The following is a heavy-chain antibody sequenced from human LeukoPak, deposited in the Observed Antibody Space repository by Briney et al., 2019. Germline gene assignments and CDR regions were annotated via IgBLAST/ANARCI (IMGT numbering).Heavy chain of an antibody. J-gene: IGHJ6*03. CDR2: NYFSGRT. CDR1: VDSISIHY. Sequence: SETLCLTRAVSVDSISIHYRSCVSDRPGEGPGSIGYNYFSGRTNYNPSLKSRINISVDTSKIQFSLKLSSVTAADTAVYYWERATGYYCYYMDVWGKGTTVTVSS. CDR3: ERATGYYCYYMDV. V-gene: IGHV4-59*11. D-gene: IGHD4-11*01.